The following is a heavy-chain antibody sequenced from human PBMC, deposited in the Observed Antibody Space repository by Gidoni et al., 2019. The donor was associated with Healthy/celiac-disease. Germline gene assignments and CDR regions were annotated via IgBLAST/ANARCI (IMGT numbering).Heavy chain of an antibody. V-gene: IGHV5-10-1*03. CDR3: ARHPAEGYYFDY. CDR1: GDSFTSYW. Sequence: EVQLVQSGAEVKKSGESLRLSGTGAGDSFTSYWISWVRQMPGKGLEWMGRIDPSDSYTNYSPSFQGHVTISADKSISTAYLQWSSLKASDTAMYYCARHPAEGYYFDYWGQGTLVTVSS. J-gene: IGHJ4*02. CDR2: IDPSDSYT.